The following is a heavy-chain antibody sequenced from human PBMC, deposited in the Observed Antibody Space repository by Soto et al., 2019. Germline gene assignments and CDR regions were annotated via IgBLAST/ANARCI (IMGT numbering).Heavy chain of an antibody. Sequence: KPSETLSLTCTVSGGSITSSSYYWGWIRQPPGKGLEWIGGIYYSGRSYYNPSLKSRVTMSVDTSKNQFSLTLNSVTAADAAAYYCARQRTTVVTQAYFDHWGQGTLVTVSS. CDR3: ARQRTTVVTQAYFDH. D-gene: IGHD4-17*01. J-gene: IGHJ4*02. CDR2: IYYSGRS. V-gene: IGHV4-39*01. CDR1: GGSITSSSYY.